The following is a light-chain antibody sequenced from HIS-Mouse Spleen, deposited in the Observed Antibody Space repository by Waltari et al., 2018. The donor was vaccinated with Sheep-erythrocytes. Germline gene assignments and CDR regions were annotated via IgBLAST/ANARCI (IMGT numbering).Light chain of an antibody. CDR3: YSTDSSGNGV. CDR2: EDS. V-gene: IGLV3-10*01. J-gene: IGLJ2*01. Sequence: SYELTQPPSVSVSPGQTARITCSGDALPQKYASRYQQKLGQAPVLVIYEDSKRPSGIPERFSGSSSGTMATLTISGAQVEDEADYYCYSTDSSGNGVFGGGTKLTVL. CDR1: ALPQKY.